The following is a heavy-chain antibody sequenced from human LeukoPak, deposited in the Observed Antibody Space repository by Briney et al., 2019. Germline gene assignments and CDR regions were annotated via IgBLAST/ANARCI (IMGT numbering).Heavy chain of an antibody. CDR3: VRQDCSGGSCYLDY. CDR1: GFTFSSYW. D-gene: IGHD2-15*01. CDR2: IKQDGSEK. V-gene: IGHV3-7*01. J-gene: IGHJ4*02. Sequence: GGSLRLSCAASGFTFSSYWMSWVRQAPGKGLEWVANIKQDGSEKYYVDSVKGRFTISRDNAKNSLYLQMNSLRTEDTSVYYCVRQDCSGGSCYLDYWGQGTLVSVSS.